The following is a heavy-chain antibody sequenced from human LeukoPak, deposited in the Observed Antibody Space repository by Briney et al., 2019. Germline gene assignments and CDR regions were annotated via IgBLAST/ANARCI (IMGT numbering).Heavy chain of an antibody. CDR2: IYHSGST. CDR3: ARKRRYYDSSGYYSWDPAGFDP. CDR1: GGSISSSNW. Sequence: PSETLSLTCAVSGGSISSSNWWSWVRQPPGKGLEWIGEIYHSGSTNYNPSLKSRVTISVDKSKNQFSLKLSSVTAADTAVYYCARKRRYYDSSGYYSWDPAGFDPWGQGTLVTVSS. J-gene: IGHJ5*02. D-gene: IGHD3-22*01. V-gene: IGHV4-4*02.